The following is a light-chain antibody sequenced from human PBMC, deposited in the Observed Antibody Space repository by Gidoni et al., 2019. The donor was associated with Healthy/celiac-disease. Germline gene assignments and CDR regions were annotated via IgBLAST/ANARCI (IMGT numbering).Light chain of an antibody. CDR3: QAWDSSTYVV. Sequence: SYELPQPPSVSVSPGQTASINCSGDKLGDNYACWYQQKPGQSPVLVIYQDSKRPSGIPERFSGSTSGNTATMTISGTQAMDEADYYCQAWDSSTYVVFGGGTKLTVL. V-gene: IGLV3-1*01. CDR2: QDS. J-gene: IGLJ2*01. CDR1: KLGDNY.